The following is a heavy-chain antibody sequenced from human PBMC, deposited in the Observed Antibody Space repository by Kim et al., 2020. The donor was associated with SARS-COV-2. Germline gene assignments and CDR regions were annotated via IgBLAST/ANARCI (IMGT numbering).Heavy chain of an antibody. J-gene: IGHJ6*02. Sequence: PSLKSRITISVDTSKNQFSRKLSSVTAADTAVYYCARGYGAGYYYYGMDVWGQGTTVTVSS. D-gene: IGHD4-17*01. V-gene: IGHV4-34*01. CDR3: ARGYGAGYYYYGMDV.